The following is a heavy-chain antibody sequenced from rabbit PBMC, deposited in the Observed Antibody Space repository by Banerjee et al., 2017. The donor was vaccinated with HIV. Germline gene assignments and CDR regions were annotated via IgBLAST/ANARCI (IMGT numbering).Heavy chain of an antibody. Sequence: QEQLEESGGGLVKPEGSLTLTCTASGFSFSSSDWICWVRQAPGKGLEWIGCINTGSGSTYYASWAKGRFTISKTSSTTVTLQLNSLTAADTATYFCARGSDSSGWGRYFNLWGQGTLVTVS. J-gene: IGHJ4*01. CDR3: ARGSDSSGWGRYFNL. CDR2: INTGSGST. D-gene: IGHD4-1*01. V-gene: IGHV1S45*01. CDR1: GFSFSSSDW.